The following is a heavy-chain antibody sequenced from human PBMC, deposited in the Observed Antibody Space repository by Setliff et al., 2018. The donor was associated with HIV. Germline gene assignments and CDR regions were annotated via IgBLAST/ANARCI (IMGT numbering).Heavy chain of an antibody. V-gene: IGHV5-51*01. J-gene: IGHJ4*02. Sequence: GESLKISCKASGYSFTTNWIGWVRQMPGKGLEWMGIIYPGDSDTRYSPSFQGQVTISADKSMTTAYLQWSSLKASDTAMYYCSSEAAGGRIGWWGQGTLVTVSS. CDR1: GYSFTTNW. D-gene: IGHD6-25*01. CDR3: SSEAAGGRIGW. CDR2: IYPGDSDT.